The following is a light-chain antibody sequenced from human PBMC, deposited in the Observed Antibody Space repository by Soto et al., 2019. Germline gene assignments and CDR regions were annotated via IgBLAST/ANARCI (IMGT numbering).Light chain of an antibody. V-gene: IGLV2-23*02. Sequence: QAPPTEPAAVSGSPGGSITISCTGTSSDVGSYNLVSWYQQHPGKAPKLMIYEVSKRPSGVSNRFSGSKSGNTASLTISGLQAEDEADYYCCSYAGSSTPHYVFGTGTKVTAL. CDR2: EVS. CDR3: CSYAGSSTPHYV. J-gene: IGLJ1*01. CDR1: SSDVGSYNL.